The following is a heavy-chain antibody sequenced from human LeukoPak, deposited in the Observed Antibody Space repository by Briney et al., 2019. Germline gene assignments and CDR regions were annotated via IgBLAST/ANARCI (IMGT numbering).Heavy chain of an antibody. D-gene: IGHD6-13*01. V-gene: IGHV4-4*02. CDR2: INHSGST. Sequence: SETLSLTCAVSGGSISSSNWWSWVRQPPGKGLEWIGEINHSGSTNYNPSLKSRVTISVDTSKNQFSLKLSSVTAADTAVYYCARVEQLVRTFDYWGQGTLVTVSS. CDR3: ARVEQLVRTFDY. CDR1: GGSISSSNW. J-gene: IGHJ4*02.